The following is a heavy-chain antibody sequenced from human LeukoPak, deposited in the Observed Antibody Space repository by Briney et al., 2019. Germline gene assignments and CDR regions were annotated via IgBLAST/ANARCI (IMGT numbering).Heavy chain of an antibody. CDR2: ISYDGSNK. CDR3: ASGADSSSWDYGAFDI. D-gene: IGHD6-13*01. V-gene: IGHV3-30-3*01. Sequence: GRSLRLSCAASGFTFSSYAMHWVRQAPGKGLEWVAVISYDGSNKYYADSVKGRFTISRDNSKNTLYLQMNSLRAEDTAVYYCASGADSSSWDYGAFDIWGQGTMVTVSS. J-gene: IGHJ3*02. CDR1: GFTFSSYA.